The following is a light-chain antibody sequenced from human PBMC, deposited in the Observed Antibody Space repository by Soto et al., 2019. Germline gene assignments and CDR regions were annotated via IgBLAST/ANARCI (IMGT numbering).Light chain of an antibody. Sequence: DIQMTQSPSSLAASVGDRVTITCRASQGISNLLGWFQHKPGKAPKRLIYAASSLQGGVPSRFSGSGSGTEFTLTITGLQPEDFADYYCLQHNTYPYTFGQGTKLEIK. V-gene: IGKV1-17*01. J-gene: IGKJ2*01. CDR1: QGISNL. CDR2: AAS. CDR3: LQHNTYPYT.